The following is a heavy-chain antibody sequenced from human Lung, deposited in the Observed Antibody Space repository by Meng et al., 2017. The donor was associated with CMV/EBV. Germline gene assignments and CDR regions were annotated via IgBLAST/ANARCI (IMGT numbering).Heavy chain of an antibody. CDR2: ISTTSTYI. V-gene: IGHV3-21*01. Sequence: GGSLRLXCTTSGFTFSAFSMNWVRQAPGKGLEWVSSISTTSTYIYYADSLKGRFTISRDNAKNSLYLHMNSLRVEDTAVYYCAGFGVTITNGLDVWGQGTRVTVSS. J-gene: IGHJ6*02. D-gene: IGHD3-3*01. CDR1: GFTFSAFS. CDR3: AGFGVTITNGLDV.